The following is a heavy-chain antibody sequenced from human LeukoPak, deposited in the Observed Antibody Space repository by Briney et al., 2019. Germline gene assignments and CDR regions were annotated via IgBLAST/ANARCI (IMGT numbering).Heavy chain of an antibody. J-gene: IGHJ6*03. CDR2: IYYSGST. D-gene: IGHD4-11*01. CDR1: GGPISSYY. CDR3: ARTVNGDYYYYYMDV. Sequence: SETLSLTCTVSGGPISSYYWSWIRQPPGKGLEWIGYIYYSGSTNYNPSLKSRVTISVDTSENQFSLKLSSVTAADTAVYYCARTVNGDYYYYYMDVWGKGTTVTVSS. V-gene: IGHV4-59*01.